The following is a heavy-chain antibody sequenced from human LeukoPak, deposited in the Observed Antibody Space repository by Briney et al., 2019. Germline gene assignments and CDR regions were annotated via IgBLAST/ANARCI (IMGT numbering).Heavy chain of an antibody. CDR2: IKQDGSKK. CDR3: VSFYETY. CDR1: GFPFSSYW. Sequence: GGSLRLSCVASGFPFSSYWMTWVRQAPGKGLEWVANIKQDGSKKSYVDSVKGRFTISKDNAKNTVYLQMNSLRAEGTAVYYCVSFYETYWGRGTLVTVSS. J-gene: IGHJ4*02. D-gene: IGHD2/OR15-2a*01. V-gene: IGHV3-7*01.